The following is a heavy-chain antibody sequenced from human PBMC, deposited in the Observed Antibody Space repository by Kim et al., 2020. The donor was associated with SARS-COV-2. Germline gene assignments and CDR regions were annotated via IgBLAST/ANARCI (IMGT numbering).Heavy chain of an antibody. J-gene: IGHJ3*02. Sequence: SQTLSLTCSISGDSVSSNSAAWNWIRQSPSRGLEWLGRTYYRSKWYNDYAVSVKSRITINPDTSKNQFSLQLNSVTPEDTAVYYCARDPRGPITIFGVVTQPGAAFDIWGQGTMVTVSS. CDR1: GDSVSSNSAA. D-gene: IGHD3-3*01. CDR3: ARDPRGPITIFGVVTQPGAAFDI. CDR2: TYYRSKWYN. V-gene: IGHV6-1*01.